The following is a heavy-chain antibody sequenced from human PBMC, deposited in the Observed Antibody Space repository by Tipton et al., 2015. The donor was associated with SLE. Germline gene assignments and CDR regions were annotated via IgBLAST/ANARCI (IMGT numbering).Heavy chain of an antibody. CDR3: ARPLSGPGAFDT. Sequence: TLSLTCAVSDSSISTTYYWGWIRQPPGKGLAWIGSTYNDGRTYYNPSLKSRVTISVDTSKNQFSLKLSSVTAADTAVYYCARPLSGPGAFDTWGQGTMVTVSS. D-gene: IGHD6-19*01. CDR2: TYNDGRT. CDR1: DSSISTTYY. V-gene: IGHV4-38-2*01. J-gene: IGHJ3*02.